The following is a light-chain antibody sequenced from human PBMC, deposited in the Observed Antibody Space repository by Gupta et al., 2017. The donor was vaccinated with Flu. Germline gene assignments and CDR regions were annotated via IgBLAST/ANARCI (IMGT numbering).Light chain of an antibody. CDR1: QSVSSNY. CDR3: QPYGSSRT. Sequence: EIVLTQSPGTLSLSPGERATLSCRASQSVSSNYLAWYQQKPGQAPRLLIYAASSRATGIPDRFSGSGSGTDFTLTISRLDPEDVAVYYCQPYGSSRTFGQGTKVEIK. V-gene: IGKV3-20*01. J-gene: IGKJ1*01. CDR2: AAS.